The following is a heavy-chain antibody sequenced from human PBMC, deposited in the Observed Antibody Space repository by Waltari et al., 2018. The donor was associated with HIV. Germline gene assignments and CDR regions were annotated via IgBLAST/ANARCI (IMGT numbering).Heavy chain of an antibody. D-gene: IGHD3-16*01. CDR1: GAPFSSYA. Sequence: QVKLVQSGAEVQKPGSSVKISCKASGAPFSSYAIHWVRQAPGQGLEWMGGIIPIFGTANYAQKFQGRVTITADESTSTAYMELSSLRSEDTAVYYCARVDKNYGDAFDIWGQGTMVTVSS. V-gene: IGHV1-69*01. CDR2: IIPIFGTA. J-gene: IGHJ3*02. CDR3: ARVDKNYGDAFDI.